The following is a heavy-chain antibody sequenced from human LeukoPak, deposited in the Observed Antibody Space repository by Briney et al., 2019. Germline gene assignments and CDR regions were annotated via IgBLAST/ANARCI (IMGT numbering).Heavy chain of an antibody. CDR1: GGSISSSGYY. D-gene: IGHD1-26*01. Sequence: SETLSLTCTVSGGSISSSGYYWGWIRQPPGRGLEWIASIYYSGSTYYNPSLKSRVTISVDTSKNQLSLKLSSLTAADTAVYYCARHEYSGSYYGLSWFDPWGQGTLVTVSS. CDR2: IYYSGST. V-gene: IGHV4-39*01. J-gene: IGHJ5*02. CDR3: ARHEYSGSYYGLSWFDP.